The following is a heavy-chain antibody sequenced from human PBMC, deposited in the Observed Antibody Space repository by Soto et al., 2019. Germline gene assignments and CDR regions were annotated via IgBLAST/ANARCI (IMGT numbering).Heavy chain of an antibody. J-gene: IGHJ6*02. CDR1: GGSISSYY. D-gene: IGHD3-10*01. CDR2: IYTSGST. V-gene: IGHV4-4*07. Sequence: SETLSLTCTVSGGSISSYYWSWIRQPAGKGMEWIGRIYTSGSTNYNPSLKSRVTMSVDTSKNQFSLKLSSVTAADSAVYYCARVAWFGELPIDYYSYCGMDVWGQGNTVTVSS. CDR3: ARVAWFGELPIDYYSYCGMDV.